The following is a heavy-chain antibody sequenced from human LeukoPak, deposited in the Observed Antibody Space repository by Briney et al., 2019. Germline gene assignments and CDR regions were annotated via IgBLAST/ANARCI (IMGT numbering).Heavy chain of an antibody. J-gene: IGHJ4*02. CDR2: INPSGGST. Sequence: GASVKVSCKASGYTFTSYGISWVRQAPGQGLEWMGIINPSGGSTSYAQKFQGRVTMTRDTSTSTVYMELSSLRSEDTAVYYCARGQRDYDFWSGYPSRAGPPDYWGQGTLVTVSS. D-gene: IGHD3-3*01. CDR1: GYTFTSYG. V-gene: IGHV1-46*01. CDR3: ARGQRDYDFWSGYPSRAGPPDY.